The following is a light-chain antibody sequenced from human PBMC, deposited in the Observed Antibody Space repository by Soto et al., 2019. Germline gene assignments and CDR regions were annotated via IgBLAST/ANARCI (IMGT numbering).Light chain of an antibody. J-gene: IGKJ5*01. V-gene: IGKV3-11*01. CDR2: VAS. Sequence: EIVFTHSPAARSLSPGEGATLSCRASQSFSNYLAWYQQKPGQAPRLLISVASNRATGIPARFSGSESGTDFTLTISSLESEDFAVHYCQQRGTFGQGTRLEIK. CDR1: QSFSNY. CDR3: QQRGT.